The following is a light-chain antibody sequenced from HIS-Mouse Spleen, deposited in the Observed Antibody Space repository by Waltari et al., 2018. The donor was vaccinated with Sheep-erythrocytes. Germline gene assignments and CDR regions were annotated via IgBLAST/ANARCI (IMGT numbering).Light chain of an antibody. CDR1: SSHVGSYNL. CDR2: EGS. J-gene: IGLJ3*02. Sequence: QSALTQPASVSGSPGNSITISCPGTSSHVGSYNLVSWYQQHPGKAPKLMIYEGSKRPSGVSNRFSGSKSGNTASLTISGLQAEDEADYYCCSYAGSSTPWVFGGGTKLTVL. CDR3: CSYAGSSTPWV. V-gene: IGLV2-23*01.